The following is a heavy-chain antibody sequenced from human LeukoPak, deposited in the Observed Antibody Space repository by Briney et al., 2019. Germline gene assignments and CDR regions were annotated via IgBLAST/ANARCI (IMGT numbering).Heavy chain of an antibody. CDR2: IYTSGST. J-gene: IGHJ2*01. V-gene: IGHV4-4*07. CDR3: ARDWDPWWYFDL. CDR1: GGSISSYY. Sequence: NPSETLSLICTVSGGSISSYYWSWIRQPAGKGLEWIGRIYTSGSTNYNPSLKSRVTMSVDTSKNQFSLKLSSVTAADTAVYYCARDWDPWWYFDLWGRGTLVTVSS. D-gene: IGHD1-26*01.